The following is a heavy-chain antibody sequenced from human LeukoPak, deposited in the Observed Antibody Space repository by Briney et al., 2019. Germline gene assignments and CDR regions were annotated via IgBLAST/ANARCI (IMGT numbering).Heavy chain of an antibody. D-gene: IGHD5-12*01. Sequence: GGSLRLSCAASGFTFSSYGMHWVRQAPGKGLEWVAVISYDGSNKYYADSVKGRFTISRDNSKNTLYLQMNSLRAEDTAVYYCAKGYSGYDEGEFGYWGQGTLVTVSS. CDR2: ISYDGSNK. CDR3: AKGYSGYDEGEFGY. CDR1: GFTFSSYG. V-gene: IGHV3-30*18. J-gene: IGHJ4*02.